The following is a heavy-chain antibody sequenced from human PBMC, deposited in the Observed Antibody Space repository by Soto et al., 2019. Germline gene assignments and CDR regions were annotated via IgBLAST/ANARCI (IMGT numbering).Heavy chain of an antibody. CDR2: ISSSGSTI. CDR3: ARVKEGERSKQLGSFYYYYYMDV. J-gene: IGHJ6*03. Sequence: GGSLRLSCAASGFTFSDYYMSWIRQAPGKGLEWVSYISSSGSTIYYADSVKGRFTISRDNAKNSLYLQMNSLRAEDTAVYYCARVKEGERSKQLGSFYYYYYMDVWGKGTTVTVSS. V-gene: IGHV3-11*01. D-gene: IGHD6-13*01. CDR1: GFTFSDYY.